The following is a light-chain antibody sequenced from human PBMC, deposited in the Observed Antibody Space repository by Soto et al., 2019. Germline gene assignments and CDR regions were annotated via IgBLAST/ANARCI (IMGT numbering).Light chain of an antibody. V-gene: IGKV3-11*01. J-gene: IGKJ2*03. CDR3: QHRSHWPAS. Sequence: EIVLTQSPATLSLSPGERATLSCRASQSVSSYLACYQQKPGQAPRLLISDASNRATGIPARFSGCGSGTDFTLQIRGLEPEDFAVYYVQHRSHWPASFGQGTKLEIK. CDR1: QSVSSY. CDR2: DAS.